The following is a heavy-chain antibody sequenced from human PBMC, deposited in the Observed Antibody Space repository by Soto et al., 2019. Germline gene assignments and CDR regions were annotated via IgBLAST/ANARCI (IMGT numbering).Heavy chain of an antibody. J-gene: IGHJ6*02. V-gene: IGHV4-61*01. CDR2: IYYSGST. Sequence: QVQLQESGPGLVKPSETLSLTCTVSGGSVSSGSYYWSWIRQPPGKGLEWIGYIYYSGSTNYNPSLKSRVTISLDTSKNQFSLKMSSVTAADTAVYYCARDRSSSSAGMDVWGQGTTVTVSS. D-gene: IGHD6-13*01. CDR1: GGSVSSGSYY. CDR3: ARDRSSSSAGMDV.